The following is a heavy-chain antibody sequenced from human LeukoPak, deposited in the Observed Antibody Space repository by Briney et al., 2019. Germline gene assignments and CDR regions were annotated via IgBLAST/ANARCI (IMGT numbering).Heavy chain of an antibody. CDR1: GGSISSYY. J-gene: IGHJ5*02. Sequence: PSETLSLTCTVSGGSISSYYWSWIRQPPGKGLEWIGYIYYSGSTNYNPSLKSRVTISVDTSENQFSLKLSSVTAADTAVYYCARASDYDFWSGGDWFDPWGQGTLVTVSS. CDR3: ARASDYDFWSGGDWFDP. V-gene: IGHV4-59*01. CDR2: IYYSGST. D-gene: IGHD3-3*01.